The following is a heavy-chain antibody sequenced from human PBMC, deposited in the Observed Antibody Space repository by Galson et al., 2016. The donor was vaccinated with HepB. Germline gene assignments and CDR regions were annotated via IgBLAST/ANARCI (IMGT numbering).Heavy chain of an antibody. CDR1: GFTFSRCC. J-gene: IGHJ6*03. CDR2: ISYDGNYK. Sequence: SLRLSCAASGFTFSRCCMHWVRQAPGKGLEWVAVISYDGNYKYYADSVKGRFTISRDNSKHTLYLQMNSLRAEDTAVYYCAKAGHPSPIGGSGTFFSYYQYSYVDVWGKGTTVTVSS. D-gene: IGHD3-10*01. V-gene: IGHV3-30*18. CDR3: AKAGHPSPIGGSGTFFSYYQYSYVDV.